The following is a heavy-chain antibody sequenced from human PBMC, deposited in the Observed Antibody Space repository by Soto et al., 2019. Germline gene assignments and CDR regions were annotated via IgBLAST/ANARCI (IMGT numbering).Heavy chain of an antibody. CDR3: ARDLSITGIDYYYYYGMDV. D-gene: IGHD1-20*01. J-gene: IGHJ6*02. V-gene: IGHV1-8*01. Sequence: GASVKVSCKASGYTFISYDINWVRQATGQGLEWMGWMNPNSGNTGYAQKFQGRVTMTRNTSISTAYMELSSLRSEDTAVYYCARDLSITGIDYYYYYGMDVWGQGTTVTVSS. CDR1: GYTFISYD. CDR2: MNPNSGNT.